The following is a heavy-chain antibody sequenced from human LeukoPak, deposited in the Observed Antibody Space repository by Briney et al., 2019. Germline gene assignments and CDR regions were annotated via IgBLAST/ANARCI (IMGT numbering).Heavy chain of an antibody. CDR2: IATYNGNS. J-gene: IGHJ5*02. D-gene: IGHD6-13*01. CDR1: AYTCISYG. Sequence: GASVKVSCKPAAYTCISYGISCLRQDPGQGLEWMGWIATYNGNSKYAQKVQGRVNMTTDTSTTTTYMELRTLRSDDTAVDYCARDMVGLAANGNWFDPWGRGTLVTVSS. V-gene: IGHV1-18*01. CDR3: ARDMVGLAANGNWFDP.